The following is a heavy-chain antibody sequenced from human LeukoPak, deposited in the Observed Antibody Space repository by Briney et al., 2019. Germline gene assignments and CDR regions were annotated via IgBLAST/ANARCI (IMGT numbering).Heavy chain of an antibody. V-gene: IGHV4-34*01. CDR1: GGSFSGYY. Sequence: PSETLSLTCAVYGGSFSGYYWSWIRQPPGKGLEWIGEINHSGSTNYNPSLKSRVTISVDTSKNQFSLKLSSVTAADTAVYYCAGGVPAATYYYGMDVWGQGTTVTVSS. CDR3: AGGVPAATYYYGMDV. J-gene: IGHJ6*02. CDR2: INHSGST. D-gene: IGHD2-2*01.